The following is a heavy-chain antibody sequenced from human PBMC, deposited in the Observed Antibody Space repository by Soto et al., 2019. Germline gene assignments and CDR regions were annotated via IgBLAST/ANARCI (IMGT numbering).Heavy chain of an antibody. D-gene: IGHD3-3*01. CDR2: ISAYNGNT. CDR1: GYTFTSYG. CDR3: ARRLGGWSGYYILRADYYYYYGMDV. V-gene: IGHV1-18*01. Sequence: GASVKVSCKASGYTFTSYGISWVRQAPGQGLEWMGWISAYNGNTNYAQKLQGRVTMTTDTSTSTAYMELRSLRSDDTAVYYCARRLGGWSGYYILRADYYYYYGMDVWGQGTTVTVS. J-gene: IGHJ6*02.